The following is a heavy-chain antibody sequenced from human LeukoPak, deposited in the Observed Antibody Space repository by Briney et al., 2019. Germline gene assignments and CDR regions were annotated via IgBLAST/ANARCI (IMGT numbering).Heavy chain of an antibody. D-gene: IGHD3-22*01. CDR2: ISYDGSNK. V-gene: IGHV3-30*03. CDR3: ARGRAYYYDSSGPFDY. CDR1: GFTFSSYG. Sequence: PGGSLRLSCAASGFTFSSYGMHWVRQAPGKGLEWVAVISYDGSNKYYADSVKGRFTISRDNSKNTLYLQMNSLRAEDTAVYYCARGRAYYYDSSGPFDYWGQGTLVTVSS. J-gene: IGHJ4*02.